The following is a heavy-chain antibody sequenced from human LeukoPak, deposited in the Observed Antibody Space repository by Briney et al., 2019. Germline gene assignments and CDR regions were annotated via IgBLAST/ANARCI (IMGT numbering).Heavy chain of an antibody. V-gene: IGHV3-9*03. CDR3: AKDKGDYGDSRGYFDY. Sequence: GGSLRLSCAASGFTFDDFAMHWVRQAPGKGLEWVSGISWNSGNIGYADSVKGRFTISRDNAKNSLYLQMNSLRAEDMALYYCAKDKGDYGDSRGYFDYWGQGTLVTVSS. CDR2: ISWNSGNI. CDR1: GFTFDDFA. D-gene: IGHD4-17*01. J-gene: IGHJ4*02.